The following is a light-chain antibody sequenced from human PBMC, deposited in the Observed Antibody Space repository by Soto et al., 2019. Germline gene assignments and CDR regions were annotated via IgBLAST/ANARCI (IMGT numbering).Light chain of an antibody. V-gene: IGKV3-15*01. CDR1: QSISSN. Sequence: IVMTQSPATLSVSPLEIATLSCRASQSISSNLAWYQQKPGQAPRLLIYDASTRATGIPARFSGSGSGTEFTLTISSLLSEDFAVYYCHQYYKWPLTFGGGTKVDIK. J-gene: IGKJ4*01. CDR3: HQYYKWPLT. CDR2: DAS.